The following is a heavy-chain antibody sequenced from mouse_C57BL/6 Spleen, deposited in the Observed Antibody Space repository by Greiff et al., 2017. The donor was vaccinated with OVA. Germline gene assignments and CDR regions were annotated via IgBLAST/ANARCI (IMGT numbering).Heavy chain of an antibody. CDR1: GYSFTDYN. V-gene: IGHV1-39*01. CDR2: INPNYGTT. Sequence: VQLQQSGPELVKPGASVKISCKASGYSFTDYNMNWVKQSNGKSLEWIGVINPNYGTTSYNQKFKGKATLTVDQSSSTAYMQLNSLTSEDSAVYYCARVYYYGSSLYYYAMDYWGQGTSVTVSS. J-gene: IGHJ4*01. CDR3: ARVYYYGSSLYYYAMDY. D-gene: IGHD1-1*01.